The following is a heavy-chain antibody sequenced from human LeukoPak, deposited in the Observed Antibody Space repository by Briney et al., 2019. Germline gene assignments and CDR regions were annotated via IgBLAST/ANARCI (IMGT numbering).Heavy chain of an antibody. Sequence: GGSLRLSCTASGFTVSSNYMSWVRQAPGKGLEWVSVIYSGGTTYYADSVKGRFTISRDNSKNTLYLQMNSLRAEDTAVYYCARDYGEAGDFDYWGQGTLVTVSS. J-gene: IGHJ4*02. CDR1: GFTVSSNY. CDR2: IYSGGTT. D-gene: IGHD3-10*01. CDR3: ARDYGEAGDFDY. V-gene: IGHV3-66*02.